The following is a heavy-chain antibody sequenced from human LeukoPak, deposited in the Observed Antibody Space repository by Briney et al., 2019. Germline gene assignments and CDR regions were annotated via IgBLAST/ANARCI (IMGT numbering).Heavy chain of an antibody. CDR1: GGSISSSSYY. D-gene: IGHD3-22*01. CDR3: ARHVTGVSSSGYYGNWFDP. J-gene: IGHJ5*02. CDR2: IYYSGST. Sequence: SETLSLTCTVSGGSISSSSYYWGWIRQPPGKGLEWIGSIYYSGSTYYNPSIKSRVTISVDTSKNQFSLKLSSVTAADTAVYYCARHVTGVSSSGYYGNWFDPWGQGTLVTVSS. V-gene: IGHV4-39*01.